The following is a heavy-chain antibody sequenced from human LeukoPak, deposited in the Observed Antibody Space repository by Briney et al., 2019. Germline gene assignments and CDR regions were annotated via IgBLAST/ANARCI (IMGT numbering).Heavy chain of an antibody. J-gene: IGHJ4*02. CDR2: ISRNSYNI. CDR3: AKSRDDGTGYYYDY. V-gene: IGHV3-9*01. CDR1: GFSFDDYA. D-gene: IGHD3-9*01. Sequence: GRSLRLSCEASGFSFDDYAMRWVRHAPGKGLEWVAGISRNSYNIAYGDSVKGRFTISRDNAKKSLSLQMNSLGTEDTAFYYCAKSRDDGTGYYYDYWGQGVLVTVAS.